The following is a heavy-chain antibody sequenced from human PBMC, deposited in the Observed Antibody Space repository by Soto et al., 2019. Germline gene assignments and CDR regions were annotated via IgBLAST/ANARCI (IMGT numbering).Heavy chain of an antibody. CDR1: GFTFSSYG. CDR2: IWYDGSNK. D-gene: IGHD3-22*01. V-gene: IGHV3-33*01. J-gene: IGHJ6*02. Sequence: QVQLVESGGGVVQPGRSLRLSCAASGFTFSSYGMHWVRQAPGKGLEWVAVIWYDGSNKYYADSVKGRFTISRDNSKNTLYLQMNSLRAEDTAVYYCARLTYYYDSSGYYNGREYYYGMDVWGQGTTVTVSS. CDR3: ARLTYYYDSSGYYNGREYYYGMDV.